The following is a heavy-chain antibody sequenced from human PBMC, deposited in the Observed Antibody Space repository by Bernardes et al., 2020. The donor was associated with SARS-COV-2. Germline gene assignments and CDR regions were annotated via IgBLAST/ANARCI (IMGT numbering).Heavy chain of an antibody. J-gene: IGHJ6*02. CDR2: TKQDGSEK. CDR1: GFTFSSYW. V-gene: IGHV3-7*01. D-gene: IGHD6-19*01. Sequence: SLRLSCAASGFTFSSYWMSWVRQAPGKGLEWVANTKQDGSEKYYVDSVKGRFTISRDNAKNSLYLQMNSLRAEDTAVYYCARDSLAVAGTIYYYGMDVWGQGTTVTVAS. CDR3: ARDSLAVAGTIYYYGMDV.